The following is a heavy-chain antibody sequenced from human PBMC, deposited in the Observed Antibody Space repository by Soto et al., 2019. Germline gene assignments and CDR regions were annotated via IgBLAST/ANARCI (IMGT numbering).Heavy chain of an antibody. J-gene: IGHJ4*02. V-gene: IGHV3-21*01. CDR2: ISSSSSYI. CDR1: GFTFSSYS. Sequence: EVQLVESGGGLVKPGGSLRLSCAASGFTFSSYSMNWVRQAPGKGLEWVSSISSSSSYIYYADSVKGRFTISRDNAKNSLYLQMNSLRPEDTAVYYCARSGSTVTSDVDYWGQGTLVTVSS. CDR3: ARSGSTVTSDVDY. D-gene: IGHD4-17*01.